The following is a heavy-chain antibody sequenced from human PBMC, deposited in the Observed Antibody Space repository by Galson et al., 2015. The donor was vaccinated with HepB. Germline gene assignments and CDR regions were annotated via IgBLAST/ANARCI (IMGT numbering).Heavy chain of an antibody. V-gene: IGHV3-49*03. CDR1: GFTFGDYD. D-gene: IGHD5-12*01. Sequence: SLRLSCAASGFTFGDYDMSWFRQAPGKGLEWVGFIRSKANGGTTEYVASVKGRSTISRHDSKSIAYLQMNSLKTEDTAVYYCTGDRKGGYGPFDYWGQGTLVTVSS. CDR3: TGDRKGGYGPFDY. CDR2: IRSKANGGTT. J-gene: IGHJ4*02.